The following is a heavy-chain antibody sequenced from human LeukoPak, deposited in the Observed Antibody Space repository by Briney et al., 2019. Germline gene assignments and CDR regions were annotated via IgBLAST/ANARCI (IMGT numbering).Heavy chain of an antibody. CDR1: GFTFSNAW. J-gene: IGHJ4*02. CDR3: TTAVVGCSGGSCYVADY. CDR2: IKSKTDGETT. V-gene: IGHV3-15*01. D-gene: IGHD2-15*01. Sequence: GGSLRLSCAASGFTFSNAWMSWVRQAPGKGLEWVGRIKSKTDGETTEYAAPGKVRITISRDDSKNTLYLQMSSLKTEDTAVYYCTTAVVGCSGGSCYVADYWGQGTLVTVSS.